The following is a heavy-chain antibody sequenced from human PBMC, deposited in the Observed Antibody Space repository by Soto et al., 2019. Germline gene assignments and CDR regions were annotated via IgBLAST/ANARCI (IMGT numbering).Heavy chain of an antibody. Sequence: PGGSLRLSCAVSGVTISSYGLHWVRQAPGKGLEWVAFISYDGINKYYGDSVRGRFTISRDNAENTLYLQMNSLRAEDTAVYYCTTVFEYWGQGTPVTVSS. V-gene: IGHV3-30*03. CDR1: GVTISSYG. CDR2: ISYDGINK. CDR3: TTVFEY. J-gene: IGHJ4*02.